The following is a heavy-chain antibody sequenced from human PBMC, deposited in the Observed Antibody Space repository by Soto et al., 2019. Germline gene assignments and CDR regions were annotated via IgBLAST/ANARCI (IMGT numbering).Heavy chain of an antibody. J-gene: IGHJ4*02. CDR1: GLTLSSYA. Sequence: HPGGSLGLSCAASGLTLSSYAMSGVRQAPGKGLEWVSAISGSGGSTYYADSVKGRFTISRDNAKNTLYLQMNSLRAEDTAVYYCAKGRGSYSGVFDYWGQGTLVTVSS. V-gene: IGHV3-23*01. CDR3: AKGRGSYSGVFDY. D-gene: IGHD1-26*01. CDR2: ISGSGGST.